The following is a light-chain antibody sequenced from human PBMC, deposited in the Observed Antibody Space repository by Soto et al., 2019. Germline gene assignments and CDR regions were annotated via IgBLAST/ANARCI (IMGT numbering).Light chain of an antibody. CDR1: SSDVGGYNY. J-gene: IGLJ2*01. CDR3: SSYTSGSTLLV. Sequence: QSALTQPASVSGSPGQSITISCTGTSSDVGGYNYVSWYQQHPGKAPKLMIYDVSNRPSGVSSRFSGSKSGNTASLTISGLQSEDESDYYCSSYTSGSTLLVFGGGTKLTVL. CDR2: DVS. V-gene: IGLV2-14*01.